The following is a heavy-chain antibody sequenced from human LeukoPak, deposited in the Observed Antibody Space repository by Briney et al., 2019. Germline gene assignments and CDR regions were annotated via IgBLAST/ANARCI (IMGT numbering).Heavy chain of an antibody. CDR3: AKDGYGSGYYYYGMDV. V-gene: IGHV3-30*02. Sequence: GGSLRLSCAASGFTFSSYGMHWVRQAPGKGLEWVAFIRYDGSNKYYADSVKGRFTISRDNSKNTLYLQMNSLRAEDTAVYYCAKDGYGSGYYYYGMDVWGQGTTVTVSS. CDR1: GFTFSSYG. J-gene: IGHJ6*02. CDR2: IRYDGSNK. D-gene: IGHD3-10*01.